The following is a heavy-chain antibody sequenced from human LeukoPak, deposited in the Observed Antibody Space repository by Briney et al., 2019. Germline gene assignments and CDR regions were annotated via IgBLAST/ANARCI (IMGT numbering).Heavy chain of an antibody. V-gene: IGHV3-30*19. J-gene: IGHJ4*02. CDR2: ISYDGSNK. CDR3: ANGVAAGNYFDY. D-gene: IGHD6-13*01. Sequence: GGSLRLSCAASGFTFSSYGMHWVRQAPGKGLEWVAVISYDGSNKYYADSVKGRFTISRDNSKNTLYLQMNSLRAEDTAVYYCANGVAAGNYFDYWGQGTLVTVSS. CDR1: GFTFSSYG.